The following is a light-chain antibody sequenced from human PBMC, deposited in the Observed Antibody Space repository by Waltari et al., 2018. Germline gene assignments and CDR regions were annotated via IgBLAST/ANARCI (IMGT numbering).Light chain of an antibody. J-gene: IGKJ4*01. V-gene: IGKV3-11*01. CDR3: QQRRSWPLT. CDR1: QSVGTY. Sequence: EIVLTQSPAILSFSPGERATLSCRASQSVGTYLAWYQQRPDQSPRLLIYDASYRANGIPGRVSGSGSETDFTLTISSLQPEDFAVYYCQQRRSWPLTFGGGTRVQI. CDR2: DAS.